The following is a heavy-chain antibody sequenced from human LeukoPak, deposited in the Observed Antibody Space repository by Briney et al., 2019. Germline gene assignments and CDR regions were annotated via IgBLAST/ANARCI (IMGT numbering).Heavy chain of an antibody. CDR1: GGPITRGGYY. J-gene: IGHJ5*02. Sequence: TQTLSLTCSVSGGPITRGGYYWSWIRHLPGKGLEWLGYIFSSGSTSYNPSLRSRVTVSFDTSKNQFFLNPSSVTAADTAIYYCAREAWAGTLSGWFDPWGQGTLVTVSS. V-gene: IGHV4-31*03. CDR2: IFSSGST. CDR3: AREAWAGTLSGWFDP. D-gene: IGHD1-7*01.